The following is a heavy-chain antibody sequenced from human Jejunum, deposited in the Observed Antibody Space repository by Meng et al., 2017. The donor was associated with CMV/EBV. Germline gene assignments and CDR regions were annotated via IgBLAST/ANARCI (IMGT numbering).Heavy chain of an antibody. Sequence: SGFSVSTDYMSWVRQAPGEGLEWVSSIYIGSSTDYSDSVKGRFTISRDNPKNTLILQMNNLRAEDTALYYCARFSIVGRTNAFDLWGHGTMVTVSS. CDR2: IYIGSST. D-gene: IGHD1-26*01. V-gene: IGHV3-53*01. J-gene: IGHJ3*01. CDR1: GFSVSTDY. CDR3: ARFSIVGRTNAFDL.